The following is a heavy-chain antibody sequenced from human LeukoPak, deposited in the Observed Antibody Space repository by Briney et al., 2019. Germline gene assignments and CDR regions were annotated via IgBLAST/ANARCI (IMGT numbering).Heavy chain of an antibody. Sequence: SVKVSCKASGGTFSSYAISWVRQAPGQGLEWMGGIIHIFGTANYAQKFQGRVTITADESTSTAYMELSSLRSEDAAVYYCARGGGSGSPHYYYYGMDVWGQGTTVTVSS. J-gene: IGHJ6*02. V-gene: IGHV1-69*13. CDR1: GGTFSSYA. CDR2: IIHIFGTA. D-gene: IGHD5-12*01. CDR3: ARGGGSGSPHYYYYGMDV.